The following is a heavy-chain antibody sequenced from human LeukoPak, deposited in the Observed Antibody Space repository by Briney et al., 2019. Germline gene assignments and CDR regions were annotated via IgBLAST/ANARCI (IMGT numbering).Heavy chain of an antibody. Sequence: GGSLRLSCAASGFTFSDYYMSWIRQAPRKGLEWVSYISSSGSTIYYADSVKGRFTISRDNAKNSLYPQMNSLRAEDTAVYYCARVLNWVHNYYFDYWGQGTLVTVSS. D-gene: IGHD7-27*01. CDR2: ISSSGSTI. CDR3: ARVLNWVHNYYFDY. CDR1: GFTFSDYY. J-gene: IGHJ4*02. V-gene: IGHV3-11*01.